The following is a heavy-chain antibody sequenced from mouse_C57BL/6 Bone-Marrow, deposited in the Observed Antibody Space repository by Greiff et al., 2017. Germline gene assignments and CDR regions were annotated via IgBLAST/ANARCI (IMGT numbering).Heavy chain of an antibody. CDR3: TRDLFPVVAFDD. CDR1: GYTFTDYE. D-gene: IGHD1-1*01. J-gene: IGHJ2*01. CDR2: IDPETGGT. V-gene: IGHV1-15*01. Sequence: QVQLQQSGAELVRPGASVPLSCKASGYTFTDYEMHWVKQTPVHGLEWIGAIDPETGGTAYNQKFKGKAILTADKSSSTAYMELRSLTSEDSAVYYCTRDLFPVVAFDDWGQGTTLTVSS.